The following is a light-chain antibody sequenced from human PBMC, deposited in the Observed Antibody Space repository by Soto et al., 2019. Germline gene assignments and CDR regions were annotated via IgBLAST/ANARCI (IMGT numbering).Light chain of an antibody. J-gene: IGKJ2*01. CDR2: DTS. Sequence: EIVLTQSPATLSWSPGERATLSCRASQSVSSSLAWFQHKPGQAPRLLIYDTSNRATGIPARFSGSGSGTDVTLTISSLEPEDFAVYYCQQRSNWPRTFGQGTKLEIK. CDR1: QSVSSS. V-gene: IGKV3-11*01. CDR3: QQRSNWPRT.